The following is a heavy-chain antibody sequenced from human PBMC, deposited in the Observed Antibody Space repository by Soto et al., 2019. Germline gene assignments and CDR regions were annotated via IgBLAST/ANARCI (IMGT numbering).Heavy chain of an antibody. V-gene: IGHV3-9*01. CDR2: ISWNSGRI. CDR3: AKASSWD. CDR1: GFTFDDYA. D-gene: IGHD6-13*01. J-gene: IGHJ4*02. Sequence: EVKLVESRGGLVQPGRSLRLSCAASGFTFDDYAMHWVRQAPGKGLEWVSGISWNSGRIGYADSVKGRFTISRDNAKNSLYLQMNSLRAEDTALYYCAKASSWDWGQGTLVTVSA.